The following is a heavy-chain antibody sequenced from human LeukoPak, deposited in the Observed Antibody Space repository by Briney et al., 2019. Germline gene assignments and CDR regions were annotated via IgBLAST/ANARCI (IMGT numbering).Heavy chain of an antibody. CDR2: INTNTGNP. J-gene: IGHJ4*02. D-gene: IGHD3-10*01. Sequence: ASVKVSCKASGYTFTSYAMNWVRQAPGQGLEWMGWINTNTGNPTYAQGFTGRFVFSLDTSVSTAYLQISSLKAEDTAVYYCARGPPTYGSGSYPPIGYWGQGTPVTVSS. V-gene: IGHV7-4-1*02. CDR3: ARGPPTYGSGSYPPIGY. CDR1: GYTFTSYA.